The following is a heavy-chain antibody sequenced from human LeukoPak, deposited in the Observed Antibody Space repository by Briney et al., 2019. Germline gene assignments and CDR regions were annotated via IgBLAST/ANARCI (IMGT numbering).Heavy chain of an antibody. CDR2: IYYSGST. CDR1: GDSINDYY. D-gene: IGHD5-12*01. Sequence: SEALSLTCIVSGDSINDYYWIWIRQSPGKGLEWIGHIYYSGSTNYNPSLKSRVTVSVDRSKSQFSLKLSSVTAADTAVYYCAREITASGYPFDCWGQGTLVTVSS. CDR3: AREITASGYPFDC. J-gene: IGHJ4*02. V-gene: IGHV4-59*01.